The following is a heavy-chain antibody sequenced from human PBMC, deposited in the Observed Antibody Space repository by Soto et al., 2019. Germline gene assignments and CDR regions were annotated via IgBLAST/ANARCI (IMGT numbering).Heavy chain of an antibody. Sequence: VKVSCKASGGTFSSYATSWVRQAPGQGLEWMGGIIPIFGTANYAQKFQGRVTITADESTSTAYMELSSLRSEDTAVYYCARESKGSSPYYYYGMDVWGQGTTVTISS. CDR3: ARESKGSSPYYYYGMDV. CDR2: IIPIFGTA. V-gene: IGHV1-69*13. CDR1: GGTFSSYA. J-gene: IGHJ6*02. D-gene: IGHD6-6*01.